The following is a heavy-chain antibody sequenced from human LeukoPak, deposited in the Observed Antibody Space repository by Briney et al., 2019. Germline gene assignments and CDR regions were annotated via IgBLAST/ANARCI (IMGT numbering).Heavy chain of an antibody. CDR3: ARVRRAAAGYEAGLYYYYYYYMDV. CDR1: GGSFSGYY. CDR2: INHSGST. J-gene: IGHJ6*03. Sequence: ASETLSLTCAVYGGSFSGYYWSWIRQPPGKGLEWIGEINHSGSTNYNPSLKSRVTISVDTSKNQFSLKLSSVTAADTAVYYCARVRRAAAGYEAGLYYYYYYYMDVWGKGTTVTVSS. D-gene: IGHD6-13*01. V-gene: IGHV4-34*01.